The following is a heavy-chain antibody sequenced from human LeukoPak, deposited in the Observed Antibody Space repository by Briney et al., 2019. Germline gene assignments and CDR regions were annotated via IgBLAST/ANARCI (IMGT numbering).Heavy chain of an antibody. CDR2: IIPIFGTA. CDR3: ATPIVVVPAAMPNYYMDV. D-gene: IGHD2-2*01. CDR1: GGTFSSYA. J-gene: IGHJ6*03. Sequence: SVKVSCKAPGGTFSSYAISWVRQAPGQGLEWMGGIIPIFGTANYAQKFQGRVTITADESTSTAYMELSSLRSEDTAVYYCATPIVVVPAAMPNYYMDVWGKGTTVTVSS. V-gene: IGHV1-69*13.